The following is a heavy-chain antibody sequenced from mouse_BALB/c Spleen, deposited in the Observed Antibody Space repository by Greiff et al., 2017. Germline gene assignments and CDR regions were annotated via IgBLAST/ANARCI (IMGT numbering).Heavy chain of an antibody. Sequence: EVQLQQSGAELVRSGASVKLSCTASGFNIKDYYMHWVKQRPEQGLEWIGWIDPENGDTEYAPKFQGKATMTADTSSNTAYLQLSSLTSEDTAVYYCTRYGYGSSSFDYWGQGTTLTVSS. CDR1: GFNIKDYY. D-gene: IGHD1-1*01. J-gene: IGHJ2*01. V-gene: IGHV14-4*02. CDR2: IDPENGDT. CDR3: TRYGYGSSSFDY.